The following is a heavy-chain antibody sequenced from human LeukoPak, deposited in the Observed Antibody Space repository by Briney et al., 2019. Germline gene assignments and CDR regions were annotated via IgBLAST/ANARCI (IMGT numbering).Heavy chain of an antibody. V-gene: IGHV3-9*01. J-gene: IGHJ3*02. CDR2: ISWNSGSI. CDR1: GFTFDDYA. Sequence: PGRSLRLSCAASGFTFDDYAMHWVRHAPGKGLEWVSGISWNSGSIGYADSVKGRFTISRDNAKNSLYLQMNSLRAEDTALYYCAKDMYSSSRDAFDIWGQGTMVTVSS. CDR3: AKDMYSSSRDAFDI. D-gene: IGHD6-13*01.